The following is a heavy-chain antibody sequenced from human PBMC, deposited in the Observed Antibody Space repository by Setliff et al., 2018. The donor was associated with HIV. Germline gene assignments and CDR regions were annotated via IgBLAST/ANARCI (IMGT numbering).Heavy chain of an antibody. V-gene: IGHV3-23*01. CDR3: ASIELAAMVPVDY. D-gene: IGHD5-18*01. Sequence: GGSLRLSCAASGFTFSSYAMSWVRQAPGKGLEWVSAISGSGGSTYYADSVKGRFTISRDNSKNTLYLQMGSLRPEDMAVYHCASIELAAMVPVDYWGQGTLVTVSS. J-gene: IGHJ4*02. CDR1: GFTFSSYA. CDR2: ISGSGGST.